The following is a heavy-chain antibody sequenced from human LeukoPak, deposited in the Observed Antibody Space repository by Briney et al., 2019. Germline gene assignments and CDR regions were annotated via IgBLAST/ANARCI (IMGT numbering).Heavy chain of an antibody. J-gene: IGHJ6*02. CDR1: GSIFSSYS. CDR3: AKAASSSWPSYYYGMDV. V-gene: IGHV3-23*01. Sequence: GGSLRLSCAASGSIFSSYSTSWVRHPPGKGREWVSVITGRGGNTYYADSVRGRFTFSKVNSKNTVYLQMSSLRVDDTAVYYCAKAASSSWPSYYYGMDVWGQGTTVTVSS. D-gene: IGHD6-13*01. CDR2: ITGRGGNT.